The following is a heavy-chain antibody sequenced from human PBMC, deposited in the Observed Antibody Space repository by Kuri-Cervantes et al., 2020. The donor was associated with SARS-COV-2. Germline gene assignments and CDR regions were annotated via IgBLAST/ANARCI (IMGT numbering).Heavy chain of an antibody. D-gene: IGHD5-18*01. Sequence: SCTVSGGSISSGSHYWTWIRQPAGKGLEWIGRIYSSGSTYNPSLKSRVTISVDTSKSQFSLSLSSVTAADTAVYYCARLLDTAMAPFDYWGQGTLVTVSS. CDR2: IYSSGST. CDR1: GGSISSGSHY. J-gene: IGHJ4*02. V-gene: IGHV4-61*02. CDR3: ARLLDTAMAPFDY.